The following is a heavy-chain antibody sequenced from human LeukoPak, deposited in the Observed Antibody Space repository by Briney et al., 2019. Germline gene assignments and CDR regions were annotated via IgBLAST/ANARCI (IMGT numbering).Heavy chain of an antibody. CDR3: ANGGGHTAMITRYFDY. CDR1: GFPSSSYV. Sequence: GGSLRLLCAASGFPSSSYVKHWVRQAPGRGLEWVAVISYDGSNKYYADSVKGRFTISRDNSKNTLYLQMNSLRAEDSAVYYCANGGGHTAMITRYFDYLGQAALPSVCS. J-gene: IGHJ4*02. V-gene: IGHV3-30*18. D-gene: IGHD5-18*01. CDR2: ISYDGSNK.